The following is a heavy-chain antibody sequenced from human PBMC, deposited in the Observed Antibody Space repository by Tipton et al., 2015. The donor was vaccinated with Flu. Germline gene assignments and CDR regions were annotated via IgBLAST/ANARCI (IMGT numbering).Heavy chain of an antibody. Sequence: VQLVQSGGGLIQPGGSLRLSCAVSGFSVSSNYMTWVRQAPGKGLEWVSVIYSGGNTYYADSVKGRFTISRDNAKNSLYLQMNSLRAEDTAVYYCASDAHVPGDYWGQGTLVTVSS. CDR1: GFSVSSNY. D-gene: IGHD3-10*01. V-gene: IGHV3-53*01. CDR2: IYSGGNT. CDR3: ASDAHVPGDY. J-gene: IGHJ4*02.